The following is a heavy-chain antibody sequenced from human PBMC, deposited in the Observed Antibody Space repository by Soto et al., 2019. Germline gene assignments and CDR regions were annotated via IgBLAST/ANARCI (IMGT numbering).Heavy chain of an antibody. CDR3: ARDSNPNYYYYGMDV. V-gene: IGHV1-46*01. D-gene: IGHD4-4*01. Sequence: ASVKVSCKASGYTFTSYYMHWVRQAPGQGLEWMGIINPSGGSTSYAQKFQGRVTMTRDTSTSTVYMELSSLRSEDTAVYYCARDSNPNYYYYGMDVWGQGTTVTVSS. CDR2: INPSGGST. CDR1: GYTFTSYY. J-gene: IGHJ6*02.